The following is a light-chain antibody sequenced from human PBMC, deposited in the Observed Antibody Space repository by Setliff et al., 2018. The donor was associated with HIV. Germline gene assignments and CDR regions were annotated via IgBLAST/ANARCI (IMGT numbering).Light chain of an antibody. J-gene: IGLJ2*01. CDR2: DND. CDR1: TSNIGNNY. Sequence: QSVLTQPPSVSAAPGQKVTISCSGSTSNIGNNYVAWYQHLPGTAPKLLIYDNDNRPSGIPDRFSGSKSGTSATLGITGLQTGDEADYFCGTWDASLSAVVFGGGTK. V-gene: IGLV1-51*01. CDR3: GTWDASLSAVV.